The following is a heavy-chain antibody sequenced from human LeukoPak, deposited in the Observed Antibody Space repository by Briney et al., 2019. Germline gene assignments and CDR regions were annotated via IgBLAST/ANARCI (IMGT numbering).Heavy chain of an antibody. CDR1: GFTCSSYA. Sequence: GSLRLSCAAAGFTCSSYAMSWVRQAPEKGLEWVSTISGSGGGTYYADSVKGRFTISRDDSKNTLYLQMNSLRAEDTAVYYCAKDLGRYRNNYFDYWGQGTPVTVSS. J-gene: IGHJ4*02. CDR2: ISGSGGGT. CDR3: AKDLGRYRNNYFDY. V-gene: IGHV3-23*01. D-gene: IGHD1-26*01.